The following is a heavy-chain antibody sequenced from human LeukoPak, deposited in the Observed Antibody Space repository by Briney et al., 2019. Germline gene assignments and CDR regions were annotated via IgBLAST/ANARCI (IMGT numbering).Heavy chain of an antibody. J-gene: IGHJ4*02. D-gene: IGHD5-24*01. CDR3: AKDRGYNYPFRYFDY. CDR1: GLTFRSYA. Sequence: GGSLRLSCAASGLTFRSYAMTWVRQAPGKGLEWVSTISGSGDTTYFADSVKGRFTISRENSKNRLYLQMNSLRGEDTAVYYCAKDRGYNYPFRYFDYWGQGTLLTLSS. V-gene: IGHV3-23*01. CDR2: ISGSGDTT.